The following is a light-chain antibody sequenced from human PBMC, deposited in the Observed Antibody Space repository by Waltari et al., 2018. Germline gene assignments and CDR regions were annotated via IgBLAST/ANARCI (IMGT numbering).Light chain of an antibody. V-gene: IGKV3-20*01. CDR3: QHHFRLPAT. CDR2: GAS. CDR1: QSISRY. J-gene: IGKJ1*01. Sequence: IMLTQSPGTLSLYPGERATLSCRASQSISRYLAWHQQKPGQAPRLLIYGASTRATGIPDRFSGSGSGTDFSLTISGLEPEDSAVYYCQHHFRLPATFGQGTKVEIK.